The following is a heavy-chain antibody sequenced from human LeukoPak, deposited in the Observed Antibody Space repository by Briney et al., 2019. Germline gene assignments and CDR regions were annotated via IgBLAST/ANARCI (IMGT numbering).Heavy chain of an antibody. J-gene: IGHJ3*02. V-gene: IGHV5-51*01. CDR1: GYTLTELS. D-gene: IGHD3-22*01. CDR3: ARQAYGSHFDAFDI. CDR2: IYPDDSET. Sequence: GASVKVSCKVSGYTLTELSMHWVRQMPGKGLEWMGIIYPDDSETNYSPSFQGQVSMSVDKSITTAYLQWSSLKASDTAIYYCARQAYGSHFDAFDIWGQGTMVTVSS.